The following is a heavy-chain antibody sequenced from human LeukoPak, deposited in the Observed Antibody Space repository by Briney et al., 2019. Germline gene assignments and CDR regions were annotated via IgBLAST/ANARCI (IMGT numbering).Heavy chain of an antibody. CDR3: ARLEGYSYGYSYY. J-gene: IGHJ4*02. D-gene: IGHD5-18*01. CDR1: GGSISSSSYY. V-gene: IGHV4-39*01. CDR2: IYYSGST. Sequence: SETLSLTCTVSGGSISSSSYYWGWIRQPPGKGLERIGSIYYSGSTYYNPSLKSRVTISVDTSKNQFSLKLSSVTAADTAVYYCARLEGYSYGYSYYWGQGTLVTVSS.